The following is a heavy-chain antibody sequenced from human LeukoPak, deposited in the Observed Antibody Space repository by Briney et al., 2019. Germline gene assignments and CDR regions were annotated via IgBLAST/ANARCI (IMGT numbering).Heavy chain of an antibody. Sequence: GGSLRLSCEVSGITFNTYAKSWFRQAPGRGLNWVSGISGGNTTYYTDSVKGRFAIYRDNSRNTLYLQMNSLRAEDTAVYFCAKGWATVPNDYWGQGTLVTVSS. V-gene: IGHV3-23*01. CDR2: ISGGNTT. J-gene: IGHJ4*02. D-gene: IGHD4-17*01. CDR3: AKGWATVPNDY. CDR1: GITFNTYA.